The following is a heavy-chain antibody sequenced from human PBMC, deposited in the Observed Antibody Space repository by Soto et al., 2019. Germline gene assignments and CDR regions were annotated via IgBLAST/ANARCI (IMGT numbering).Heavy chain of an antibody. Sequence: ASVKVSCKASGYTFTDSAIRWVRQAPGQSLEWLGWFAPGNGNTKYSQNFQGRVSITRDTSATTAYMELSSLRSEDTAVYYCAKGSRMWTPDYLGQGTLVTVSS. CDR3: AKGSRMWTPDY. CDR2: FAPGNGNT. V-gene: IGHV1-3*01. CDR1: GYTFTDSA. D-gene: IGHD2-21*01. J-gene: IGHJ4*02.